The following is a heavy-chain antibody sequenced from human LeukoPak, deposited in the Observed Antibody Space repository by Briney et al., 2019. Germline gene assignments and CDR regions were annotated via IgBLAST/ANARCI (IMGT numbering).Heavy chain of an antibody. CDR1: GYTFTSYA. J-gene: IGHJ4*02. CDR2: INTNTGNP. CDR3: ASDVYYYDSSG. V-gene: IGHV7-4-1*02. D-gene: IGHD3-22*01. Sequence: ASVKVSCKASGYTFTSYAMNWVRQAPGQGLEWMGWINTNTGNPTYAQGFAGRFVLSLDTSVSTAYLQISSLKAEDTAVYYCASDVYYYDSSGWGQGTLVTVSS.